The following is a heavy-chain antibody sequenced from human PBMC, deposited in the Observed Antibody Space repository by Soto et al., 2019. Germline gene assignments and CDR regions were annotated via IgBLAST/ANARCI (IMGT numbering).Heavy chain of an antibody. Sequence: PSETLSLTCTVSCGSISSSSNYWGWIRQPPGKGLEWIGSIYYSGSTYYNPSLKSRVTISVDTSKNQFSLKLSSVTAADTAVYYCARQRYYDSSGYYSDYWGQGTLVTVSS. CDR1: CGSISSSSNY. D-gene: IGHD3-22*01. CDR3: ARQRYYDSSGYYSDY. CDR2: IYYSGST. V-gene: IGHV4-39*01. J-gene: IGHJ4*02.